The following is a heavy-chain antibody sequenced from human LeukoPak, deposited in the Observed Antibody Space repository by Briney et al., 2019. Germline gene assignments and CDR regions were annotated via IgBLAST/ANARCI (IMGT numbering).Heavy chain of an antibody. CDR1: GFTFNNYA. D-gene: IGHD3-10*02. Sequence: PGGSLRLSCAASGFTFNNYAMNWVRQAPGKGLEWVSYISSSGSTIYYADSVKGRFTISRDNAKNSLYLQMNSLRAEDTAVYYCAELGITMIGGVWGKGTTATISS. CDR2: ISSSGSTI. J-gene: IGHJ6*04. CDR3: AELGITMIGGV. V-gene: IGHV3-48*03.